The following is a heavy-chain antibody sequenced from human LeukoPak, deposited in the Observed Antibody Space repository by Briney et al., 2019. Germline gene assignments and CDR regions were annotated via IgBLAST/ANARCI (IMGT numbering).Heavy chain of an antibody. CDR2: IYYSGST. CDR3: ARVQVPFSSWDDY. Sequence: SETLSLTCTVSGGSISSYYWSWIRQPPGKGLEWIGYIYYSGSTNYNPSLKSRVTISVDTSKNQFSLKLSSVTAADTAVYYCARVQVPFSSWDDYWGQGTLVTVSS. CDR1: GGSISSYY. J-gene: IGHJ4*02. D-gene: IGHD6-13*01. V-gene: IGHV4-59*12.